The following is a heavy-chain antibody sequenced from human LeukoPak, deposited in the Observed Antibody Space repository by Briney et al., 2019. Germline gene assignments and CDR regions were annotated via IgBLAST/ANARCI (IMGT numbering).Heavy chain of an antibody. V-gene: IGHV3-23*01. CDR3: AKDLWGSYRLKGNWFDP. D-gene: IGHD3-16*02. CDR2: ISGSGGST. Sequence: GGSLRLSCAASGFTFSSYAMSWVRQAPGKGLEWVSAISGSGGSTYYADSVKGRFTISRDNSKNTLYLQMNSLRAEDTAVYYCAKDLWGSYRLKGNWFDPWGQGTLVTVSS. J-gene: IGHJ5*02. CDR1: GFTFSSYA.